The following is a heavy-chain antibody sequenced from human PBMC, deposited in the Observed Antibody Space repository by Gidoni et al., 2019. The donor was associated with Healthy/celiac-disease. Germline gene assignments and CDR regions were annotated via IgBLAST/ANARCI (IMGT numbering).Heavy chain of an antibody. CDR1: VGTFSSYA. Sequence: QVQLVQSGAEVKKPGSSVKVSCKASVGTFSSYAISWVRQAPGQGLEWMGGIIPIFGTANYAQKFQGRVTITADESTSTAYMELSSLRSEDTAVYYCAIGYCSSTSCYIFYYGMDVWGQGTTVTVSS. D-gene: IGHD2-2*02. CDR2: IIPIFGTA. CDR3: AIGYCSSTSCYIFYYGMDV. J-gene: IGHJ6*02. V-gene: IGHV1-69*01.